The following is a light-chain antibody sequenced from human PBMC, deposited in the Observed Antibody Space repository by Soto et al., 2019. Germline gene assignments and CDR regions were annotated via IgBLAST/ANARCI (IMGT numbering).Light chain of an antibody. Sequence: EIVLTQSPGTLSLSPGERATLSCRASQSVSRSYLVWYQQKPGQPPRLLIYGASSRASGIPDRFSGSGSGTDFTLTFSRLEPEDFAVYYCEYYGTSITFGGGTKGDIK. CDR3: EYYGTSIT. CDR1: QSVSRSY. J-gene: IGKJ4*01. CDR2: GAS. V-gene: IGKV3-20*01.